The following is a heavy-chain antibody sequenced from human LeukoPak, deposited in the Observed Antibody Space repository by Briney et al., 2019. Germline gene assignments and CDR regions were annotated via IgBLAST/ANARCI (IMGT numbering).Heavy chain of an antibody. CDR3: ARHSPYYYDSSAPAGCIAY. CDR2: IYYSGST. V-gene: IGHV4-39*01. CDR1: GGSISSSSYY. D-gene: IGHD3-22*01. J-gene: IGHJ4*02. Sequence: SETLSLTCTVSGGSISSSSYYWGWIRQPPGKGLEWIGSIYYSGSTYYNPSLKSRVTISVDTSKNQFSLKLSSVTAADTAVYYCARHSPYYYDSSAPAGCIAYWGQGTMVTVSS.